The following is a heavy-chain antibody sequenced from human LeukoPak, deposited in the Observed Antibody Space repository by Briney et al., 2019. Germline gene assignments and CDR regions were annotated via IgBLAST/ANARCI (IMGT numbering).Heavy chain of an antibody. Sequence: GGPLRLSCVASVFSFSGHWMLWVRQAPGKGLVALSRITPDGTDTAYADSVKGRFTIYRDNAKNTLYLEMNSLTAEDTALYYCTRSGFSNGYDYWGQGTLVTVSS. CDR2: ITPDGTDT. CDR3: TRSGFSNGYDY. CDR1: VFSFSGHW. J-gene: IGHJ4*02. V-gene: IGHV3-74*03. D-gene: IGHD2-8*01.